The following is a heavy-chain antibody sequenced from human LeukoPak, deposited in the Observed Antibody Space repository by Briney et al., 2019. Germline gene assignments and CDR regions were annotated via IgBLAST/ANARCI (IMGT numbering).Heavy chain of an antibody. D-gene: IGHD2-15*01. CDR3: AKVRVGTAHFDY. V-gene: IGHV3-23*01. CDR2: ISGSGGNT. Sequence: TGGSLRLSCAASGFTFSNAWMTWVRQAPGKGLEWVSAISGSGGNTYYVDSVKGRFTISRDNSKNTLYLQMNSLRPEDTAVYYCAKVRVGTAHFDYWGQGTLVTVSS. J-gene: IGHJ4*02. CDR1: GFTFSNAW.